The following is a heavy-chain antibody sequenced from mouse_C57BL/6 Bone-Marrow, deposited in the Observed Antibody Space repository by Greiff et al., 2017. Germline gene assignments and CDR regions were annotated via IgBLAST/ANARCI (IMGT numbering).Heavy chain of an antibody. V-gene: IGHV1-82*01. Sequence: QVQLQQSGPELVKPGASVKISCKASGYAFSSSWMNWVKQRPGKGLEWIGRIYPGDGDTNYNGKFKGKATLTADKSSSTAYMQLSSLTSEDSAVYFCARRDDYDPYWYFDVWGTGTTVTVSS. CDR3: ARRDDYDPYWYFDV. J-gene: IGHJ1*03. CDR2: IYPGDGDT. CDR1: GYAFSSSW. D-gene: IGHD2-4*01.